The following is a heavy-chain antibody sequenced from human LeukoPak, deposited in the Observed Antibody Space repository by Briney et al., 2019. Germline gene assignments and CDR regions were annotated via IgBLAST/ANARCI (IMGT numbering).Heavy chain of an antibody. D-gene: IGHD3-3*01. CDR1: GGTFSSYA. V-gene: IGHV1-69*05. J-gene: IGHJ6*03. Sequence: SVKVSCKASGGTFSSYAISWVRQAPGEGLEWMGGIIPIFGTANYAQKFQGRVTITTDESTSTAYMELSSLRSEDTAVYYCARAIDFWSGRISPVYYYYYMDVWGKGTTVTVSS. CDR3: ARAIDFWSGRISPVYYYYYMDV. CDR2: IIPIFGTA.